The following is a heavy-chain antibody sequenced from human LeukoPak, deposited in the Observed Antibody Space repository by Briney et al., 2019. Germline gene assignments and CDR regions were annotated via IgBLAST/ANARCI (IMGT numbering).Heavy chain of an antibody. CDR1: GGTFSSYA. CDR2: IIPIFGTA. CDR3: ARVAAGTVGWFDP. V-gene: IGHV1-69*05. D-gene: IGHD6-19*01. J-gene: IGHJ5*02. Sequence: GASVKVSCKASGGTFSSYAISWVRQAPGQGLEWMGGIIPIFGTANYAQKFQGRVTITTDESTSTAYMELSSLRSEDTAVYYCARVAAGTVGWFDPWGQGTLVTVSS.